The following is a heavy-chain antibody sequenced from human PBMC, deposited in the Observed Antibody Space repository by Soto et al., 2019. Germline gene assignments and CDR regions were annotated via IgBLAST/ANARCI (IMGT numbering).Heavy chain of an antibody. CDR2: INESGST. Sequence: QVQLQQWGGGLVKPSETLSLSCAVYGQSFSGHSWAWIRQPPGKGLGWIGAINESGSTYYNPSLKSRVTISTATSKNEFSLKLRSVSAADTGAYFSARGSGIVALPGELEVVTYDYWGQGTLVNVSS. D-gene: IGHD1-1*01. CDR3: ARGSGIVALPGELEVVTYDY. V-gene: IGHV4-34*01. J-gene: IGHJ4*02. CDR1: GQSFSGHS.